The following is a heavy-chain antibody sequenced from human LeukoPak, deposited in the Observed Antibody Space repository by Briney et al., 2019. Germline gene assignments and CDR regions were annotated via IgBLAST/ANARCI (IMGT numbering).Heavy chain of an antibody. D-gene: IGHD3-22*01. V-gene: IGHV3-48*01. J-gene: IGHJ3*02. CDR1: GFTFSSYS. CDR2: ISSSSSTI. Sequence: GGSLRLSCAASGFTFSSYSMNWVCQAPGKGLEWVSYISSSSSTIYYADSVKGRFAISRDNAKNSLYLQMNSLRAEDTAVYYCARGSSGYYSPGWDIWGQGTMVTVSS. CDR3: ARGSSGYYSPGWDI.